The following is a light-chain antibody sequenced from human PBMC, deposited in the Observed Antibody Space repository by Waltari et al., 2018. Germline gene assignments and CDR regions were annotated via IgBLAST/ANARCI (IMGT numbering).Light chain of an antibody. Sequence: QSALTQPRSVSGSPGQSVTISCTGTSSDVGGYDYVSWYQHHPGKAPKLVIYDVNERPSGVPDRFSDSKSDNTASLTISGLQAEDEADYYCCSYADTYTLIFGGGTKLTVL. J-gene: IGLJ2*01. CDR2: DVN. CDR3: CSYADTYTLI. CDR1: SSDVGGYDY. V-gene: IGLV2-11*01.